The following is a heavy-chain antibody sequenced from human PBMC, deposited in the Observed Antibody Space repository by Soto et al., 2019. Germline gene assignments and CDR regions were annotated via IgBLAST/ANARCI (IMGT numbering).Heavy chain of an antibody. CDR2: IRSKANSYAT. Sequence: PGGSLRLSCAASGFTFSGSAMHWVRQASGKGLEWVGRIRSKANSYATAYAASVKGRFTISRDDSKNTAYLQMNSLKTEDTAVYYCTSPYYYDSSVKLGDAFDIWDQGTMVTVSS. J-gene: IGHJ3*02. CDR1: GFTFSGSA. V-gene: IGHV3-73*01. D-gene: IGHD3-22*01. CDR3: TSPYYYDSSVKLGDAFDI.